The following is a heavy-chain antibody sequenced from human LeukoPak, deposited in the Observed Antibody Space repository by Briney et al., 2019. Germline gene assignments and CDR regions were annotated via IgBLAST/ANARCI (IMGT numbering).Heavy chain of an antibody. V-gene: IGHV4-34*01. J-gene: IGHJ4*02. CDR1: GGSFSGYY. D-gene: IGHD2-2*01. CDR2: INHSGST. CDR3: ARLSSSTFDY. Sequence: SETLSLTCAVYGGSFSGYYWSWIRQPPGKGLEWIGEINHSGSTNYNPSLKSRVTISVDTSKNQFSLKLGSVTAADTAVYYCARLSSSTFDYWGQGTLVTVSS.